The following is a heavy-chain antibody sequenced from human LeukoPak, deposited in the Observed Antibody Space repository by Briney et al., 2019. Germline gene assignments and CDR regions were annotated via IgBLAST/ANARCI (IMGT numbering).Heavy chain of an antibody. CDR2: IIPMFGTA. V-gene: IGHV1-69*13. J-gene: IGHJ4*02. Sequence: SVKVSCMASGGTFSIYAISWVRQAPGQGREWMGRIIPMFGTANYAQKFQGRVTITADEYTSTAYMKLSSLRAEDTAVYYCAILDSSGYYYYYWGQGTLVTVSS. CDR3: AILDSSGYYYYY. D-gene: IGHD3-22*01. CDR1: GGTFSIYA.